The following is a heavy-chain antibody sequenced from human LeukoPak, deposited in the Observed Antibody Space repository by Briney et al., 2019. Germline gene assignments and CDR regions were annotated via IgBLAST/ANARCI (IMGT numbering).Heavy chain of an antibody. CDR3: ARDPRGSDSAPVDF. D-gene: IGHD2-21*02. J-gene: IGHJ4*02. Sequence: RGSLRLSCAASGFTFSSYSMNWVRQAPGKGLDRVSSISSSSSYIYYADSVKGRFTISRDNAKNSLYLQMNSLRAEDTAVYYRARDPRGSDSAPVDFWRQGTLVTVSS. CDR1: GFTFSSYS. CDR2: ISSSSSYI. V-gene: IGHV3-21*01.